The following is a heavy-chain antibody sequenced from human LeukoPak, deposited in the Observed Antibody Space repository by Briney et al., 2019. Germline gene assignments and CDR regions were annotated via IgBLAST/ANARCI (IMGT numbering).Heavy chain of an antibody. D-gene: IGHD6-13*01. CDR1: GFTFSSYA. J-gene: IGHJ4*02. Sequence: QPGGSLRLSRAASGFTFSSYAMSWVRQAPGKGLEWVSAISGSGGSTYYADSVKGRFTISRDNSKNTLYLQMNSLRAEDTVVYYCAKDQAVYSSGWFFDYWGQGTLVTVSS. CDR3: AKDQAVYSSGWFFDY. CDR2: ISGSGGST. V-gene: IGHV3-23*01.